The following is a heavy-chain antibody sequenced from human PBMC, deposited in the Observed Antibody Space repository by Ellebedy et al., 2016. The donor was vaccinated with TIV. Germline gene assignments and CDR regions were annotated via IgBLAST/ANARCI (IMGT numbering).Heavy chain of an antibody. Sequence: GESLKISCAASGFTFDDYGMSWVRQAPGKGLEWVSGINWNGGSTGYADSVKGRFTISRDNAKHSLSLQMNSLRAEDTALYYCARLLFRYSMDVWGQGTTVTVSS. CDR2: INWNGGST. J-gene: IGHJ6*02. V-gene: IGHV3-20*04. D-gene: IGHD3-10*01. CDR1: GFTFDDYG. CDR3: ARLLFRYSMDV.